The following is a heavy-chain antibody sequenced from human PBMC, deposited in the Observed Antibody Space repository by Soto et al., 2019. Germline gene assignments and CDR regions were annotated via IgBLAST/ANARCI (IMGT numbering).Heavy chain of an antibody. CDR2: IYYSGST. V-gene: IGHV4-59*01. D-gene: IGHD3-10*01. Sequence: KSSETLSLTCTVSGGSISSYYWSWIRQPPGKGLEWIGYIYYSGSTNYNPSLKSRVTIPVDTSKNQFSLKLSSVTAADTAVYYCARGKMKELVWIDDWGQGTLVTVSS. J-gene: IGHJ4*02. CDR1: GGSISSYY. CDR3: ARGKMKELVWIDD.